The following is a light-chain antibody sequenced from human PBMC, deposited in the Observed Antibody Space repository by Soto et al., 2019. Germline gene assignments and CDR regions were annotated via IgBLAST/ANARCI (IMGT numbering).Light chain of an antibody. CDR3: QSYYSAPIT. V-gene: IGKV1-27*01. J-gene: IGKJ5*01. CDR2: DAS. Sequence: DIQMTQSPSSLSASVGDRVTIACRASQGISNYLAWYQQKPGKIPKLLVYDASTLHSAVPARFSGSGSGTDFTLTISSLQPEDVATYYCQSYYSAPITFGQGTRLQIK. CDR1: QGISNY.